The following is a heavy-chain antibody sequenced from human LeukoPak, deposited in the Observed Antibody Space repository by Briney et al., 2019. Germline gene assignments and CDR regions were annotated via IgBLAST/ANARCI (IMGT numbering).Heavy chain of an antibody. CDR1: GFTFSSYW. CDR2: LSYDGRNN. Sequence: PGGSLRLSCAASGFTFSSYWMHWVRQAPGKGLEWVAVLSYDGRNNYYADSVKGRFTISRDNSKNTLYLQMNSLRVEDTAVYYCAKDASTVTLHADYWGQGTLVTVSS. D-gene: IGHD4-17*01. J-gene: IGHJ4*02. V-gene: IGHV3-30*18. CDR3: AKDASTVTLHADY.